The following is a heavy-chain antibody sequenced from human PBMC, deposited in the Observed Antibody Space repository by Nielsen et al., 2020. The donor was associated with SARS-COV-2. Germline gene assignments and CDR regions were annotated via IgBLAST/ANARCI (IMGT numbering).Heavy chain of an antibody. V-gene: IGHV3-74*01. D-gene: IGHD2-15*01. CDR2: INSDGSNT. J-gene: IGHJ6*02. CDR1: GFTFSSYW. CDR3: ARDYGYAGIVVVVAALVGDYGMDV. Sequence: GESLKISCAASGFTFSSYWMHWVRQAPGKGLVWVSRINSDGSNTSYADSVKGRFTISRDNAKNTLYLQMNSLRAEDTAVYYCARDYGYAGIVVVVAALVGDYGMDVWGQGTTVTVSS.